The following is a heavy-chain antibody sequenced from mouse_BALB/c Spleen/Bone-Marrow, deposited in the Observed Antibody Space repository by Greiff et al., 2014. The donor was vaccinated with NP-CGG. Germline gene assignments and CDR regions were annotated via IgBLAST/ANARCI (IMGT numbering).Heavy chain of an antibody. D-gene: IGHD1-1*01. V-gene: IGHV14-3*02. CDR1: GFNIKDTY. J-gene: IGHJ2*01. CDR3: ARYYYGSSYFDY. CDR2: IDPANGNT. Sequence: VQLQQSGAELVKPGASVKLSCTASGFNIKDTYMHWVKQRPEQGLEWIGRIDPANGNTKYDPNFQGKATITADTSSNTAYLQRSSLTSEDTAVYYCARYYYGSSYFDYRGQGTTLTVSS.